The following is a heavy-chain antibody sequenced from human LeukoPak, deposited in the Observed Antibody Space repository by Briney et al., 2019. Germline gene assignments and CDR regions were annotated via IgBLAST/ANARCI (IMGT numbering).Heavy chain of an antibody. CDR2: VYHSGGT. J-gene: IGHJ5*02. V-gene: IGHV4-59*12. Sequence: SETLSLTCTVPGGSISTYYWSWIRQPPEKGLEWTGDVYHSGGTNYNPSLKSRVTISVDTSKNQFSLRLTSVTAADTAVYYCARVTPSFAHNWFDPWGQGTLVTVSS. CDR3: ARVTPSFAHNWFDP. D-gene: IGHD3-10*01. CDR1: GGSISTYY.